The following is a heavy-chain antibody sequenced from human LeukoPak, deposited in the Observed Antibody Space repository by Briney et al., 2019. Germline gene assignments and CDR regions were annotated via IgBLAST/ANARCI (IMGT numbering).Heavy chain of an antibody. D-gene: IGHD4-17*01. V-gene: IGHV3-7*01. J-gene: IGHJ3*02. CDR1: GFTFSSYW. Sequence: GGSLRLSCAASGFTFSSYWMSWVRQAPGKGLEWVANIKQDGSEKYYVDSVKGRFTISRDNAKNSLYLQMNSLRAGDTAVYYCARSTTVTRDAFDIWGQGTMVTVSS. CDR2: IKQDGSEK. CDR3: ARSTTVTRDAFDI.